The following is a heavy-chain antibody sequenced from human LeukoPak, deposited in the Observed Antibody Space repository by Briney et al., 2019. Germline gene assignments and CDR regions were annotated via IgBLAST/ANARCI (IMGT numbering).Heavy chain of an antibody. Sequence: GASVTVSCKASGGTFSSYAISWVRQAPGQGLEWMGGIIPIFGTANYAQKFQGRVTITADESTSTAYMELSSLRSEDTAVYYCARGEGIAGAFPALYYFDYWGQGTLVTVSS. CDR3: ARGEGIAGAFPALYYFDY. CDR1: GGTFSSYA. D-gene: IGHD1-26*01. V-gene: IGHV1-69*13. CDR2: IIPIFGTA. J-gene: IGHJ4*02.